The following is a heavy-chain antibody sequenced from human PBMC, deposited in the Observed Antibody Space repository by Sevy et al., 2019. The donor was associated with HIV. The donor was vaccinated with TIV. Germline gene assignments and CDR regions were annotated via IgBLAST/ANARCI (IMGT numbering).Heavy chain of an antibody. D-gene: IGHD6-19*01. Sequence: ASVKVSCKVSGYTLTELSMHWVRQAPGKGLEWMGGFDPEDGETIYAQKFQGRVTMTEDTSTDTAYMELSSLRSEDTAVYYCVTSGQWLLNYGMDVWGQGTTVTVSS. J-gene: IGHJ6*02. V-gene: IGHV1-24*01. CDR3: VTSGQWLLNYGMDV. CDR1: GYTLTELS. CDR2: FDPEDGET.